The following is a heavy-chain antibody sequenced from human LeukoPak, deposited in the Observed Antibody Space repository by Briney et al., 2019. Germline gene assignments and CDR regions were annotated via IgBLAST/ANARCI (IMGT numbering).Heavy chain of an antibody. CDR1: GFTFSSYS. CDR2: ISSSSSYI. D-gene: IGHD3-22*01. Sequence: GGSLRLSCAASGFTFSSYSMNWVRQAPGKGLEWVSSISSSSSYIYYADSVKGRFTISRDNAKNSLYLQMNSLRAEDTAVYYSARDRVPNYYDSSGYYYVVPYFDYWGQGTLVTVSS. J-gene: IGHJ4*02. V-gene: IGHV3-21*01. CDR3: ARDRVPNYYDSSGYYYVVPYFDY.